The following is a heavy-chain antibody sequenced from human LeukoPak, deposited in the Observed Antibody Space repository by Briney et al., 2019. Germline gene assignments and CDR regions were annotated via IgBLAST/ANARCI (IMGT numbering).Heavy chain of an antibody. CDR2: ISGSGGST. Sequence: PGGSLRLSCAASGFTFSSYAMSWVRQAPGKGLEWVSAISGSGGSTYYADSVKGRFTISRDDSKNTAYLQMNSLKTEDTAVYYCTSDSSGYYYVNYWGQGTLVTVSS. D-gene: IGHD3-22*01. V-gene: IGHV3-23*01. J-gene: IGHJ4*02. CDR3: TSDSSGYYYVNY. CDR1: GFTFSSYA.